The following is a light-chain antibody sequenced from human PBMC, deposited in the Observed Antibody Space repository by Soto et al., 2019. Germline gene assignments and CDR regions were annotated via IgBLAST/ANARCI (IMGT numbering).Light chain of an antibody. Sequence: DIQMTQSPSSLSASVGDRVTITCRASQGISNFLAWYQQKPGKVPKLLISAASTLQSGVPSRFSGSGSGTDLTLTSTSLQPEDVATYYCQKYSSVITFGQGTRLEIK. J-gene: IGKJ5*01. CDR1: QGISNF. V-gene: IGKV1-27*01. CDR2: AAS. CDR3: QKYSSVIT.